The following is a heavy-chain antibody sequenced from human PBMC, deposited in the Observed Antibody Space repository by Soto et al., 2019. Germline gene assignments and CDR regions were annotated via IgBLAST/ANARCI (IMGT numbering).Heavy chain of an antibody. J-gene: IGHJ6*02. CDR1: GFTLSDYY. V-gene: IGHV3-11*01. CDR2: ISHNGNTI. Sequence: GGSLRLSCAASGFTLSDYYMSWIRQTPGKGLEWVSYISHNGNTIDYADSVKGRFTISRDNAKKSLFLQMNSLTAEDTAVYYCARPQRRYTTYFYGLDVWGQGTTVTVSS. D-gene: IGHD1-1*01. CDR3: ARPQRRYTTYFYGLDV.